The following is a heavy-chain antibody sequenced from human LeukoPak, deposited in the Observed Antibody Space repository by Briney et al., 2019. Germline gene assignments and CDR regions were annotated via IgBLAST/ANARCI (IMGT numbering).Heavy chain of an antibody. J-gene: IGHJ4*02. Sequence: SETLSLTCAVYGGSFSGYYWSWVRQPPGKGLEWIGEINHSGSYNYNPVLRSRVTISVDTPKSQLSLKLSSVTAEDTAVHYCARYAYSSGWYGHSYFDYWGQGALVSDSS. D-gene: IGHD6-19*01. CDR1: GGSFSGYY. V-gene: IGHV4-34*01. CDR3: ARYAYSSGWYGHSYFDY. CDR2: INHSGSY.